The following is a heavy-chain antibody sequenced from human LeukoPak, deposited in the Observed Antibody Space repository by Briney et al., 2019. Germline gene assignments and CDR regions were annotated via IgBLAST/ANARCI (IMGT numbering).Heavy chain of an antibody. D-gene: IGHD4-11*01. Sequence: PGGSLRLSCAASGFTFSSYSMNWVRQAPGKGLEWVSSISSSSSYIYYADSVKGRFTISRDNAKNSLYLQMNGLRAEDTAVYYCARDYSNYGFSYYMDVWGKGTTVTVSS. CDR3: ARDYSNYGFSYYMDV. CDR1: GFTFSSYS. CDR2: ISSSSSYI. V-gene: IGHV3-21*01. J-gene: IGHJ6*03.